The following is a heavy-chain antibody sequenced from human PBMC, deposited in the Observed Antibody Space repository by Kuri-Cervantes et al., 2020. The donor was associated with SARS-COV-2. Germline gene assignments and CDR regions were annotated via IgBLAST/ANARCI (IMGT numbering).Heavy chain of an antibody. CDR3: ARLGYYYGSGSPYFDY. Sequence: SETLSLTCTVSGGSISSSSYYWGWIRQPPGKGLEWIGYIYYSGSTNYNPSLKSRVTISVDTSKSQFSLKLSSVTAADTAVYYCARLGYYYGSGSPYFDYWGQGTLVTVSS. CDR1: GGSISSSSYY. D-gene: IGHD3-10*01. V-gene: IGHV4-61*05. J-gene: IGHJ4*02. CDR2: IYYSGST.